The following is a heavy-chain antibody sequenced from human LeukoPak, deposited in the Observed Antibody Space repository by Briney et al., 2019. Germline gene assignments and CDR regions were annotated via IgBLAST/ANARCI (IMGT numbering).Heavy chain of an antibody. V-gene: IGHV4-59*11. CDR3: ARGTRLHRVSYSNDAFDI. J-gene: IGHJ3*02. CDR2: ISYSGST. Sequence: PSETLSLTCTVSGGSISSHYWSWIRQPPGKGLEWIGYISYSGSTDYNPSLKSRVTISLDTSKNQFYLRLSSVTAAYTAVYYYARGTRLHRVSYSNDAFDIWGQGTMVTVSS. CDR1: GGSISSHY. D-gene: IGHD3-10*01.